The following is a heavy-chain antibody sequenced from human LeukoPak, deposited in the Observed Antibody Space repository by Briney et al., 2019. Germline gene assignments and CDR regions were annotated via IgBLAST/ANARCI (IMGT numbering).Heavy chain of an antibody. CDR3: AGGYCSGGSCCEFDY. CDR1: GFTFSDYY. V-gene: IGHV3-11*01. CDR2: ISSSGSTI. Sequence: GGSLRLSCAASGFTFSDYYMSWIRQAPGKGLEWVSYISSSGSTIYYADSVKGRFTISRDNAKNSLYLQMNSLRAEDTAVYYCAGGYCSGGSCCEFDYWGQGTLVTASS. D-gene: IGHD2-15*01. J-gene: IGHJ4*02.